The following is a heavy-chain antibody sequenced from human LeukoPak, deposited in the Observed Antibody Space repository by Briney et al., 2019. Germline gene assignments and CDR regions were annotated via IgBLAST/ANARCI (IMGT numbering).Heavy chain of an antibody. J-gene: IGHJ6*02. CDR2: MNPNSGNT. V-gene: IGHV1-8*01. CDR1: GYTFASYD. CDR3: ARPVGAEYSSWYHIGYYYYGMDV. Sequence: ASVKVSCKASGYTFASYDINWVRQATGQGLEWMGWMNPNSGNTGYAQKFQGRVTMTRNTSISTAYMELSSLRSEDTAVYYCARPVGAEYSSWYHIGYYYYGMDVWGQGTTVTVSS. D-gene: IGHD6-6*01.